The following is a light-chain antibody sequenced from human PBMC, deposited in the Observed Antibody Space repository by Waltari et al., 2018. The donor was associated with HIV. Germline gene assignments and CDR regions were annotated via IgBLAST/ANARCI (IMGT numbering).Light chain of an antibody. J-gene: IGLJ1*01. CDR1: SSDVGAYNY. CDR3: SSYTSTNKGFL. V-gene: IGLV2-14*01. Sequence: QSALTQPASVSGSPGQSITISCSGTSSDVGAYNYVSWYQQHPGEAPKLMIYEVSHRPSGVSNRFSGSKSVNTASLTISGLQAEDEADYYCSSYTSTNKGFLFGAGTRVTVL. CDR2: EVS.